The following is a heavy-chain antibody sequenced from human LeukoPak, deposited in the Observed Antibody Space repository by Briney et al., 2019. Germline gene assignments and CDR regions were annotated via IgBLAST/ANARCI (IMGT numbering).Heavy chain of an antibody. CDR1: GGTFSSYA. CDR2: IIPIFGTA. J-gene: IGHJ4*02. Sequence: SVKVSCKASGGTFSSYAISWVRQAPGQGLEWMGGIIPIFGTANYAQKFQGRVTITTDESTSTAYMELSSLRSEDTAVYYCARDPLDSSSGDYWGQGTLVTVSS. V-gene: IGHV1-69*05. CDR3: ARDPLDSSSGDY. D-gene: IGHD6-6*01.